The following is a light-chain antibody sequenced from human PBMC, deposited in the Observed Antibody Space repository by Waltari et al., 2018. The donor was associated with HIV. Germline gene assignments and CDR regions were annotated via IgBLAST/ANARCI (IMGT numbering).Light chain of an antibody. J-gene: IGLJ1*01. Sequence: QSALTQPASVSGSLGPSITISCTGTSSDVGNYDLVPWYQQHPGKAPKIIIYGVNKRPPGASNRMSGSKSGNTASLTISGLQAEDEADYYCCSYSDRRIYVFGSGTRVSAL. CDR3: CSYSDRRIYV. V-gene: IGLV2-23*02. CDR2: GVN. CDR1: SSDVGNYDL.